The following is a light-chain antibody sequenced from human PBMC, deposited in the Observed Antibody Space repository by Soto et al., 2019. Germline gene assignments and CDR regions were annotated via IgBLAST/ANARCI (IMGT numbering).Light chain of an antibody. V-gene: IGLV1-47*02. CDR3: GSWDSSLSAYV. Sequence: QSVLTQPPSASGTPGQKVFISCSGSSSNIGGTNYAYWYQQLPGAAPKLLMHSNNLRPSGVPERISGSKSGTSATLGITGFEIGDEADYYCGSWDSSLSAYVFGTGTKGTVL. CDR2: SNN. CDR1: SSNIGGTNY. J-gene: IGLJ1*01.